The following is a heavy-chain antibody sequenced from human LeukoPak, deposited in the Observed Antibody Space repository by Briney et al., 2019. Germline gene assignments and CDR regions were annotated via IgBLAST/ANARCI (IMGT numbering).Heavy chain of an antibody. CDR1: GFTFSSYA. CDR3: AKYGDIAVAGILFDY. J-gene: IGHJ4*02. Sequence: PGGSLRLSCAASGFTFSSYAMSWVRQAPGKGLEWVSAISGSGGSTYYADSVKGGFTISRDNSKNTLYLQMNSLRAEDTAVYYCAKYGDIAVAGILFDYWGQGTLVTVSS. V-gene: IGHV3-23*01. CDR2: ISGSGGST. D-gene: IGHD6-19*01.